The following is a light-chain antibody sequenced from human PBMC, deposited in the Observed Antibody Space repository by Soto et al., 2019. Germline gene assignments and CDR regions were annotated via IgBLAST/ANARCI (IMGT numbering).Light chain of an antibody. J-gene: IGLJ3*02. CDR3: SSYTDSDTWV. CDR1: SSDVGGYNY. CDR2: EVT. Sequence: QSALTQPASVSGSPGQSITISCTGTSSDVGGYNYVSWYQQHPGKVPKLTIYEVTKRPSGVSNRFSGSKSGNTASLTISGLQAEDEADYYCSSYTDSDTWVFGGGTKVTVL. V-gene: IGLV2-14*01.